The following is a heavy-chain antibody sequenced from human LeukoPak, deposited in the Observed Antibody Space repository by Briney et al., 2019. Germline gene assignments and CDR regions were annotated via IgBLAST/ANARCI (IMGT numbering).Heavy chain of an antibody. CDR1: GYTFTGYY. D-gene: IGHD3-22*01. J-gene: IGHJ4*02. V-gene: IGHV1-2*02. Sequence: ASVKVSCKASGYTFTGYYMHWVRQAPGQGLVWMGWINPNSGGTNYAQKFQGRVTMTRDTSISTAYMELSRLRSDDTAVYYCATDYYYETSDTALDYWGQGTLVTVSS. CDR2: INPNSGGT. CDR3: ATDYYYETSDTALDY.